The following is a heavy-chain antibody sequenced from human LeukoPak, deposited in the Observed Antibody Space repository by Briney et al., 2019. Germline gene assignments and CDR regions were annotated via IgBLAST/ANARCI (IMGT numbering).Heavy chain of an antibody. J-gene: IGHJ2*01. V-gene: IGHV4-30-2*01. Sequence: PSETLSLTCAVSGGSISSGGYSWGWIRQPPGKGLEWIGYIYHSGSTYYNPSLKSRVTISVDRYKNQFSLKLSSVTAADTAVYYCARNRHDYGDANWYFDLWGRGTLVTVSS. CDR3: ARNRHDYGDANWYFDL. CDR1: GGSISSGGYS. CDR2: IYHSGST. D-gene: IGHD4-17*01.